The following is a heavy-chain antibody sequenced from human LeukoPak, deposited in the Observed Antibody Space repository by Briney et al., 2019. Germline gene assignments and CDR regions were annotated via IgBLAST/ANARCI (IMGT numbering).Heavy chain of an antibody. J-gene: IGHJ4*02. CDR1: GGSITSYY. CDR3: ARAPPRGVGPTHFDY. V-gene: IGHV4-59*01. D-gene: IGHD1-26*01. Sequence: PSETLSLTCNVSGGSITSYYWSWIRQPPGKGLEWIGDIYYTGRTEYNSSHKSRVTISVDTSRSQFSLKLSSVTTADTAVYYCARAPPRGVGPTHFDYWGQGILVTVSS. CDR2: IYYTGRT.